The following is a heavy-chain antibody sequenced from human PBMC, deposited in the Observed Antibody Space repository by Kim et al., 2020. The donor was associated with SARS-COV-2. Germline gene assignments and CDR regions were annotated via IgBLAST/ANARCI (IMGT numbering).Heavy chain of an antibody. CDR1: GGTFSSYA. V-gene: IGHV1-69*04. CDR3: AREVVVAAPNHIYYYYGMDV. D-gene: IGHD2-15*01. CDR2: IIPILGIA. J-gene: IGHJ6*02. Sequence: SVKVSCKASGGTFSSYAISWVRQAPGQGLEWMGRIIPILGIANYAQKFQGRVTITADKSTSTAYMELSSLRSEDTAVYYCAREVVVAAPNHIYYYYGMDVWGQGTTVTVSS.